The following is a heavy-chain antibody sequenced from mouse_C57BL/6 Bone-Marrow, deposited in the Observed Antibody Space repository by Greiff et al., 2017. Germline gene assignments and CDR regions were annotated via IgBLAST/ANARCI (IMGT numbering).Heavy chain of an antibody. CDR1: GYTFTGYW. CDR2: ILPGSGST. D-gene: IGHD1-1*01. J-gene: IGHJ1*03. V-gene: IGHV1-9*01. CDR3: ARSRDYYGSSLYWYFDV. Sequence: LEESGAELMKPGASVKLSCKATGYTFTGYWIEWVKQRPGHGLEWIGEILPGSGSTNYNEKFKGKATFTADTSSNTAYMQLSSLTTEDSAIYYCARSRDYYGSSLYWYFDVWGTGTTVTVSS.